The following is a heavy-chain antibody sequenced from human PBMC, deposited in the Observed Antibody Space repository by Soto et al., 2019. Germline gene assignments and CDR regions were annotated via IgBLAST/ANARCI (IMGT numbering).Heavy chain of an antibody. J-gene: IGHJ4*02. Sequence: PGKGLEWIGYVYYSGSTYYNPSLKSRVTISVDTSKNQFSLKWSSVTAADTAVYYCARAFYGGYYPTAYFAYWGQGTLVPVSS. CDR2: VYYSGST. D-gene: IGHD3-22*01. CDR3: ARAFYGGYYPTAYFAY. V-gene: IGHV4-31*02.